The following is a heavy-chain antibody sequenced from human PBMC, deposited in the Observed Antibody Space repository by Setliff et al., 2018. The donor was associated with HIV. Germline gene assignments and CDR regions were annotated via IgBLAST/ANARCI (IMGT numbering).Heavy chain of an antibody. J-gene: IGHJ6*03. Sequence: LRLSCAASGFTFDDYTMHWVRQAPGKGLEWVSLISWNGAKRYYADSVKGRFTISRDNSKNTLYLQMNSLRAEDTAVYYCAKGAPQLFSYMDVWGKGTTVTVSS. CDR1: GFTFDDYT. CDR3: AKGAPQLFSYMDV. D-gene: IGHD1-1*01. V-gene: IGHV3-43*01. CDR2: ISWNGAKR.